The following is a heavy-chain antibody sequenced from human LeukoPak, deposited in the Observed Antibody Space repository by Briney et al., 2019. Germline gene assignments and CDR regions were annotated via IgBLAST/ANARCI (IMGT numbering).Heavy chain of an antibody. V-gene: IGHV3-7*01. D-gene: IGHD4-17*01. CDR2: IKQDGSEK. CDR3: ARKGERYGDSSPAFGI. J-gene: IGHJ3*02. CDR1: GFTFSSYW. Sequence: GGSLRLSCAASGFTFSSYWMSWVRQAPGKGLEWVANIKQDGSEKYYVDSVKGRFTISRDNAKNSLYLQMNSLRAEDTAVYYCARKGERYGDSSPAFGIWGQGTMVTVSS.